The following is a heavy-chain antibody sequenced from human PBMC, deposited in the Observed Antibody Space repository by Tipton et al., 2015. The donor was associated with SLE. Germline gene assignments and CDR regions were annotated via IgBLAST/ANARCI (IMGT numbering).Heavy chain of an antibody. J-gene: IGHJ3*02. Sequence: TLSLTCTVSGGSISSYYWSWIRQPPGKGLEWIGYIYTSGSTNYNPSLKSRVTISVDTSKNQFSLKLSSVTAADTAVYYCARDLGQSRAFDIWGQGTMVTVSS. D-gene: IGHD3-16*01. CDR2: IYTSGST. CDR3: ARDLGQSRAFDI. V-gene: IGHV4-4*08. CDR1: GGSISSYY.